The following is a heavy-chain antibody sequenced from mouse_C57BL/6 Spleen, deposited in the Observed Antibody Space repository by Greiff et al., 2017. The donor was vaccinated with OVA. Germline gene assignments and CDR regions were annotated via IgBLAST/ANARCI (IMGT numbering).Heavy chain of an antibody. CDR3: ARGLLNYSDD. CDR1: GYTFTSYW. V-gene: IGHV1-69*01. CDR2: IDPSDSYT. D-gene: IGHD2-3*01. Sequence: QVQLQQPGAELVMPGASVKLSCKASGYTFTSYWMHWVKQRPGQGLEWIGEIDPSDSYTNYNQKFKGKSTLTVDKSSSTASMQLSSLTSEDSAVDYCARGLLNYSDDWGQGTTRTVSA. J-gene: IGHJ2*01.